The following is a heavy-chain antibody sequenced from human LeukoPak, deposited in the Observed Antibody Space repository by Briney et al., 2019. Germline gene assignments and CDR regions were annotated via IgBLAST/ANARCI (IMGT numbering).Heavy chain of an antibody. CDR1: GFTFSTYG. D-gene: IGHD1-26*01. CDR2: ISSSSTI. J-gene: IGHJ4*02. Sequence: GGSLRLSCAASGFTFSTYGMNWVRQAPGKGLEWISYISSSSTIYYADSVKGRFTISRDNAKDSLYLQMNSLRVEDTAVYYCARDVGELPDYWGQGTLVTVSS. V-gene: IGHV3-48*01. CDR3: ARDVGELPDY.